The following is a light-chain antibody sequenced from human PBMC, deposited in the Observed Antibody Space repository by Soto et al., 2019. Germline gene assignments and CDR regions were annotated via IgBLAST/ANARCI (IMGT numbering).Light chain of an antibody. V-gene: IGLV1-40*01. Sequence: QSVLTQPPSVSGAPGQRVTISCTGSSSNIGAGYDVHWYQQLPGTAPKLLIYGNSNRPSGVPDRFSGSKSGTSASLAITGLQAEDEADYDCQSYDSSLSGRGVFGGGTKLTVL. CDR1: SSNIGAGYD. CDR2: GNS. CDR3: QSYDSSLSGRGV. J-gene: IGLJ2*01.